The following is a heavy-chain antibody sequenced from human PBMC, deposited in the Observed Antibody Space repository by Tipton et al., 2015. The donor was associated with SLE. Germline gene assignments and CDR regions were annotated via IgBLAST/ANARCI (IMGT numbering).Heavy chain of an antibody. Sequence: TLSLTCTVSGGPISSSGYYWGWIRRPPGKGLEWIGSTNYDSGSTHYNPSLMSRVTISVDTSKNQLSLKLRSVAAADTAVYYCARGGRGDGGNPFDPWGQGTLVTVSS. CDR2: TNYDSGST. CDR3: ARGGRGDGGNPFDP. D-gene: IGHD4-23*01. CDR1: GGPISSSGYY. V-gene: IGHV4-39*07. J-gene: IGHJ5*02.